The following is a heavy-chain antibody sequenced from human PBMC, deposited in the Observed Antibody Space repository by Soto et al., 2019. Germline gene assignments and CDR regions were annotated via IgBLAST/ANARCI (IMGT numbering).Heavy chain of an antibody. CDR1: GFAVSSKY. CDR2: IYGGGTT. Sequence: EVQLVESGGGLIQPGGSLRLSCAASGFAVSSKYMTWVRQAPGKGLEWVSVIYGGGTTYYADSVKGRFTISRDTSKTTLYLQMNSLRAEATAVYYWVLTTGWAGLDFWGQGNLVTVSS. V-gene: IGHV3-53*01. D-gene: IGHD6-19*01. CDR3: VLTTGWAGLDF. J-gene: IGHJ4*02.